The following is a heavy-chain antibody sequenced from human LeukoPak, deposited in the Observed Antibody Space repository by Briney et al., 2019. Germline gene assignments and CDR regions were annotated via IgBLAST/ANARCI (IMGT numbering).Heavy chain of an antibody. V-gene: IGHV5-51*01. CDR3: ARHAIWDRTTIDY. CDR2: IYPGDSDT. CDR1: GYSFTSYW. J-gene: IGHJ4*02. Sequence: GESLKISCKGSGYSFTSYWIGWVRPMAGKGLEWMGIIYPGDSDTRYSPSFQGQVTISADKSISTAYLQWSSLKASDTAMYYCARHAIWDRTTIDYWGQGTLVTVSS. D-gene: IGHD1-1*01.